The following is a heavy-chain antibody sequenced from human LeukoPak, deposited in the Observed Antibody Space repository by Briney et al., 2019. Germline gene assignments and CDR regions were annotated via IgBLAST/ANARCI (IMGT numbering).Heavy chain of an antibody. Sequence: ASVKVSCKASGYTFTGYYMHWVRQAPGQGLGWMGWINPNSGGTNYAQKFQGRVTMTRDTSISTAYMELSRLRSDDTAVYYCARAPTPRDTMAIGYWGQGTLVTVSS. J-gene: IGHJ4*02. V-gene: IGHV1-2*02. CDR2: INPNSGGT. D-gene: IGHD3-10*01. CDR3: ARAPTPRDTMAIGY. CDR1: GYTFTGYY.